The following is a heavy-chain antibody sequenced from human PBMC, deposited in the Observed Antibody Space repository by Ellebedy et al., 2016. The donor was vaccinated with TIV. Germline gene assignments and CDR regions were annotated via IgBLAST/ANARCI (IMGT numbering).Heavy chain of an antibody. CDR3: ATDRPKIGYESFDY. D-gene: IGHD5-12*01. CDR1: GYTFTSYA. Sequence: AASVKVSCKASGYTFTSYAMHWVRQAPGQRLEWMGWINAGNGNTKYSQKFQGRVTITEDKSTSTAYMELSSLRSEDTAVYYCATDRPKIGYESFDYWGQGTLVTVSS. J-gene: IGHJ4*02. CDR2: INAGNGNT. V-gene: IGHV1-3*01.